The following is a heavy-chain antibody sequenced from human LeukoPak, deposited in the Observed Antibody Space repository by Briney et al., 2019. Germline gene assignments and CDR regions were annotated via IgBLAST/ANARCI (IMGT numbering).Heavy chain of an antibody. D-gene: IGHD6-13*01. Sequence: SETLSLTCTVPGGSISSHYWSWIRQPPGKGLEWIGYIYYSGSTNYNPSLKSRVTMSVDTSKNQFSLKLTSVTAADTAVYYCGRSFRTAGIHYYYMGVWGKGTTVTVSS. CDR2: IYYSGST. CDR1: GGSISSHY. CDR3: GRSFRTAGIHYYYMGV. V-gene: IGHV4-59*11. J-gene: IGHJ6*03.